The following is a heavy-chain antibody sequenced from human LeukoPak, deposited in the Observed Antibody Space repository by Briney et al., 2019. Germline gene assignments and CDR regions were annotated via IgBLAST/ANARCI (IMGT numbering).Heavy chain of an antibody. CDR1: GFIFSSYA. Sequence: PGGSLRLSCAASGFIFSSYAMSWVRQAPGKGLEWVSGISAGGGSTFYADSVKGRFTISRDNFKITLYLQMDSLRAEDTAVYYCANAYSTDWSGSDHWGQGTLVTVSS. V-gene: IGHV3-23*01. D-gene: IGHD2-2*01. CDR3: ANAYSTDWSGSDH. J-gene: IGHJ4*02. CDR2: ISAGGGST.